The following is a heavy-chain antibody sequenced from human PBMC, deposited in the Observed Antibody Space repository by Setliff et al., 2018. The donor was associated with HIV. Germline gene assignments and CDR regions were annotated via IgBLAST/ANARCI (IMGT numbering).Heavy chain of an antibody. CDR1: GDSITNNNLF. CDR2: IYFSGSA. CDR3: ARGRVSCNGDSCYHLDS. D-gene: IGHD2-15*01. V-gene: IGHV4-31*01. Sequence: SETLSLTCTVSGDSITNNNLFWTWVRQDPGKGLEWIGYIYFSGSATYNPSLKSPVSISVDTSKNQFYLKLSSVTAADTAVYYCARGRVSCNGDSCYHLDSWGQGILVTVSS. J-gene: IGHJ4*02.